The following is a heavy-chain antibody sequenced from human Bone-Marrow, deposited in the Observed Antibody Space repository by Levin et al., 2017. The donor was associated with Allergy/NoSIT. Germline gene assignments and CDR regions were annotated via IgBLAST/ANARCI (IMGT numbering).Heavy chain of an antibody. J-gene: IGHJ5*02. CDR3: ARVDSTAAVIATRTDRWFDP. CDR1: GYIFTDYY. D-gene: IGHD6-6*01. V-gene: IGHV1-2*02. Sequence: ASVKVSCRASGYIFTDYYIHWVRQAPGQGLEWMGWVNPNTGRTNYAQKFQGRVTMTRDTSIHTVYMEVSSLRSDDTAGYYWARVDSTAAVIATRTDRWFDPWGQGTLVTVSS. CDR2: VNPNTGRT.